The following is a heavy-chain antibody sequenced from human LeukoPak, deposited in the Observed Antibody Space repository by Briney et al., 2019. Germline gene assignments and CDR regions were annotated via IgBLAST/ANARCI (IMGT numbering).Heavy chain of an antibody. Sequence: PGGSLRLSWAASGFTFSDYYMSWIRQAPGKGLEWVSYISSSGSTIYYADSVKGRFTISRDNAKNSLYLQMNSLRAEDTAVYYCARDRRAGRVIGTESYYYYYMDVWGKGTTVTVSS. J-gene: IGHJ6*03. CDR2: ISSSGSTI. D-gene: IGHD3-22*01. CDR3: ARDRRAGRVIGTESYYYYYMDV. CDR1: GFTFSDYY. V-gene: IGHV3-11*01.